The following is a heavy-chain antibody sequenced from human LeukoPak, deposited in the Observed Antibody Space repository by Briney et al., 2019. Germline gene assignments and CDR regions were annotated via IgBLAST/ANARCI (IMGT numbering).Heavy chain of an antibody. CDR1: GGTFSSYA. V-gene: IGHV1-69*13. CDR2: IIPIFGTA. CDR3: AIGAYCGGDCSIDGDY. D-gene: IGHD2-21*02. J-gene: IGHJ4*02. Sequence: GASVKVSCKASGGTFSSYAISWVRQAPGQGLEWVGGIIPIFGTANYAQEFQGRVTITADESTSTAYMELSSLRSEDTAVYYCAIGAYCGGDCSIDGDYWGQGTLVTVSS.